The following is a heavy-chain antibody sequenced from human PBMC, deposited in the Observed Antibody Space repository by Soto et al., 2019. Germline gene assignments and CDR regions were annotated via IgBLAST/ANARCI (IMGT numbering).Heavy chain of an antibody. CDR2: ISGSGGST. J-gene: IGHJ4*02. V-gene: IGHV3-23*01. CDR3: AKGPLKSHSDY. CDR1: GFTFSSYA. Sequence: GSLRLAGSASGFTFSSYAMSWVRQAPGKGLEWVSAISGSGGSTYYADSVKGRFTISRDNSKNTLYLQMNSLRAEDTAVYYCAKGPLKSHSDYWGQGTLVTVYS.